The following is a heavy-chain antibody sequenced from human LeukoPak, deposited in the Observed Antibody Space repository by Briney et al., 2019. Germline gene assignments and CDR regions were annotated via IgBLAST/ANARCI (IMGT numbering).Heavy chain of an antibody. Sequence: AGGSLRLSCEASGFTFSSYWMSWVRQAPGKGLEWVANIKQDGSEKYYVDSVKGRFTISRDNAKKSLYVQMNSLRAEDTAVYYCASSLGGYSYGFDYWGQGTLVTVSS. V-gene: IGHV3-7*03. CDR1: GFTFSSYW. D-gene: IGHD5-12*01. CDR3: ASSLGGYSYGFDY. J-gene: IGHJ4*02. CDR2: IKQDGSEK.